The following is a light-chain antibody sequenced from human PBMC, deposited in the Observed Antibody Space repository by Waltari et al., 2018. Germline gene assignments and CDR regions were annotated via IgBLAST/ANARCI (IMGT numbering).Light chain of an antibody. J-gene: IGKJ2*01. V-gene: IGKV4-1*01. CDR3: QQYHSTPYT. Sequence: DIVMTQSPDSLAVSLGERATINLKSSQSVLYSFNNKNFLSWYQQKPGQPPKLLIYWASTRESGVLERFSGSGSGADFTLTISSLQAEDVAVYYCQQYHSTPYTFGQGTKLEIK. CDR2: WAS. CDR1: QSVLYSFNNKNF.